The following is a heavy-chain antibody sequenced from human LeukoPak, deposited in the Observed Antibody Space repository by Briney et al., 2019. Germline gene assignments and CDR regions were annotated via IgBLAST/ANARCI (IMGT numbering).Heavy chain of an antibody. Sequence: AETLSLTCTVSCRSISISSYYGGWIRQPRGKGREWSGSIYYSGSTTSNPSLQSRVNISVGTSKNPFSLKLSSVTAADPAVYYCERVGNLDSSRWGLIDYWGQGTLVTVSS. CDR2: IYYSGST. J-gene: IGHJ4*02. CDR1: CRSISISSYY. D-gene: IGHD6-13*01. CDR3: ERVGNLDSSRWGLIDY. V-gene: IGHV4-39*07.